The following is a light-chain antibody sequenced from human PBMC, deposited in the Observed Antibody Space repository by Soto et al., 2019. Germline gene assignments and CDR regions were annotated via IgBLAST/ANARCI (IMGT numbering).Light chain of an antibody. CDR2: EVT. J-gene: IGLJ7*01. V-gene: IGLV2-23*02. CDR1: SGDVGSYNL. CDR3: CSYAEIATFV. Sequence: QSVLTQPASVSGSPGQSITISCTGTSGDVGSYNLVSWYQQHPGKAPKLMIYEVTERPSGVSNRFSGSKSGNTASLTISGLQAEDEADYYCCSYAEIATFVFGGGTQLTVL.